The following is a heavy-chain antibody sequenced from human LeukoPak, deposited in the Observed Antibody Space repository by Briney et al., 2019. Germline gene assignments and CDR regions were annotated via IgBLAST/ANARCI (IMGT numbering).Heavy chain of an antibody. CDR1: GFTFSSYW. CDR2: IYSDGSST. D-gene: IGHD2-2*01. V-gene: IGHV3-74*01. CDR3: ARDYCSSTSCYFDCYYYGMDV. Sequence: GGSLRLSCAASGFTFSSYWMHWVRQAPEKGLVWVSRIYSDGSSTSYADSVKGRFTISRDNAKNTLYLQMNSLRAEDTAVYYCARDYCSSTSCYFDCYYYGMDVWGQGTTVTVSS. J-gene: IGHJ6*02.